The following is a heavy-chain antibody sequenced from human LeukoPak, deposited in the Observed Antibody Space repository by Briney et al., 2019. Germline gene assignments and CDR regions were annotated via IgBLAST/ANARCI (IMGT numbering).Heavy chain of an antibody. CDR2: INSVSNNI. V-gene: IGHV3-48*02. CDR3: VRDDNWAFDF. Sequence: GGSLRLSCAASGFPFSSYSLNWVRQAPGKGLEWFSYINSVSNNIQYADSVRGRFTISRDNAKNSLYLQMDSLRDEDTAVYYCVRDDNWAFDFWGQGTMVTVSS. J-gene: IGHJ3*01. CDR1: GFPFSSYS. D-gene: IGHD3-16*01.